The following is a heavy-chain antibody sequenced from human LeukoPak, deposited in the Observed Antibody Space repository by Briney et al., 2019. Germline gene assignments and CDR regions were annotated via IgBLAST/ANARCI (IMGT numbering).Heavy chain of an antibody. CDR3: ARGWLLD. CDR2: IDNGGS. Sequence: GGSLRLSCAASGFTVSSNYMSWVRQAPGKGLEWVSLIDNGGSFYTDSVKGRFTISRDNSNNMAFLQMNNLRAEDTAVYYCARGWLLDWGQGTLVTVSS. CDR1: GFTVSSNY. D-gene: IGHD2-21*02. J-gene: IGHJ4*02. V-gene: IGHV3-53*01.